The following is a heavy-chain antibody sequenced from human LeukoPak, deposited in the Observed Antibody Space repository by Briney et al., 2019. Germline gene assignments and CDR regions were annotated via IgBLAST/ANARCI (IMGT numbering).Heavy chain of an antibody. D-gene: IGHD5-18*01. CDR1: GGSFSGYY. Sequence: SETLSLTCALYGGSFSGYYWSWIRQPPGKGLEWIGEINHSGSTNYNPSLKSRVTISVDTSKNQFSLKLSSVTAADTAVYYCARREQLWLRRYFDYWGQGTLVTVSS. J-gene: IGHJ4*02. V-gene: IGHV4-34*01. CDR3: ARREQLWLRRYFDY. CDR2: INHSGST.